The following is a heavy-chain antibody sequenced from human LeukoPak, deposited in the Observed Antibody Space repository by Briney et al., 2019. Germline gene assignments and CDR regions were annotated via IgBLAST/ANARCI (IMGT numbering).Heavy chain of an antibody. J-gene: IGHJ4*02. CDR2: INSDGSTI. CDR3: VRGWSGYGHFDS. V-gene: IGHV3-74*01. CDR1: GFTLSSYW. D-gene: IGHD5-12*01. Sequence: GGSLRLSCAASGFTLSSYWMHWVRQAPGKGLVWVSRINSDGSTINYADSVKGRFTISRDKARNTLYLQMNCLRAEDTAEYYCVRGWSGYGHFDSWGQGTLVTVSS.